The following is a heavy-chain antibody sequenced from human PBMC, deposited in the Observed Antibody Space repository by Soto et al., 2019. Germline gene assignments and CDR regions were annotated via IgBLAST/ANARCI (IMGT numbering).Heavy chain of an antibody. CDR2: ISGSGGST. Sequence: GGSLRLSCAASGFTFSSYAMSWVRQAPGKGLEWVSAISGSGGSTYYADSVKGRFTISRDNSKNTLYLQMNSLRAEDTAVYYCAKKQQDLWFGELSPFWGQGTMVTVSS. CDR1: GFTFSSYA. V-gene: IGHV3-23*01. D-gene: IGHD3-10*01. CDR3: AKKQQDLWFGELSPF. J-gene: IGHJ3*01.